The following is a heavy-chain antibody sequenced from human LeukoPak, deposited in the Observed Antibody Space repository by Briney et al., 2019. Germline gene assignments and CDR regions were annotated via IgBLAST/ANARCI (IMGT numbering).Heavy chain of an antibody. CDR2: ISPDGSST. CDR3: ARAWNGYHGLFDY. J-gene: IGHJ4*02. V-gene: IGHV3-74*01. D-gene: IGHD3-3*01. CDR1: GFSFSNYW. Sequence: GGSLRRSCAASGFSFSNYWMHWVRQAPGKGLVWVSRISPDGSSTSYADSVKGRFTISRDNAKNMLYLQMNSLGAEDTAVFYCARAWNGYHGLFDYWGQGTLGTVSS.